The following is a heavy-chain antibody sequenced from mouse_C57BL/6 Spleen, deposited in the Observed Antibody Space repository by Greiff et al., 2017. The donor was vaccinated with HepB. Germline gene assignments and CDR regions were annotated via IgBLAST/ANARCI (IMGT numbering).Heavy chain of an antibody. Sequence: EVQVVESGGGLVQPGGSMKLSCVASGFTFSNYWMNWVRQSPEKGLEWVAQIRLKSDNYATHYAESVKGRFTISRDDSKSSVYLQMNNLRAEDTGIYYCTEGDYDYDGGYWGQGTTLTVSS. J-gene: IGHJ2*01. CDR2: IRLKSDNYAT. V-gene: IGHV6-3*01. CDR1: GFTFSNYW. CDR3: TEGDYDYDGGY. D-gene: IGHD2-4*01.